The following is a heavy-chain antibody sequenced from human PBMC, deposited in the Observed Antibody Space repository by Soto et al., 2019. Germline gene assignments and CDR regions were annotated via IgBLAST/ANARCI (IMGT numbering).Heavy chain of an antibody. D-gene: IGHD2-15*01. Sequence: SETLSLTCAVYGGSFSGYYWSWIRQPPGKGLEWIGEINHSGSTNYNPSLKGRVTISVDTSKNQFSLKLSSVTAADTAVYYCANGYCSGGSCYPPYYYMDVWGKGTTVTVSS. J-gene: IGHJ6*03. CDR1: GGSFSGYY. CDR3: ANGYCSGGSCYPPYYYMDV. V-gene: IGHV4-34*01. CDR2: INHSGST.